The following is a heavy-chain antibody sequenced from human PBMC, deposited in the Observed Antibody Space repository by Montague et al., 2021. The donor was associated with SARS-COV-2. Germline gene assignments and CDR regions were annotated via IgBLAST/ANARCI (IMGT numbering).Heavy chain of an antibody. CDR3: ARLKRYFDSSGSPSAFDF. CDR2: IYYTGNT. D-gene: IGHD3-22*01. Sequence: SETLSLTCTVSGGPITNNIDSWAWLRPPPGKGLEWLGSIYYTGNTYYNPSIQSRVTISVVTSKNHFTLKLSSVTAAETAVYYCARLKRYFDSSGSPSAFDFWGQGTKVTDSS. CDR1: GGPITNNIDS. J-gene: IGHJ3*01. V-gene: IGHV4-39*02.